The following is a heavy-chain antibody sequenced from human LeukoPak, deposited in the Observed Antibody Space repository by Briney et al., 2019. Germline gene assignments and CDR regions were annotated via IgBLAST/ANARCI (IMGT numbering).Heavy chain of an antibody. D-gene: IGHD3-10*01. CDR3: ARGGYYGSGSYYNVGYYGTDV. Sequence: ASVKVSCKASGYTFTSYAMHWVSQAPGQRLEWMGWINAGNGNTKYSQKFQGRVTITRDTSASTAYMELSSLRSEDTAVYYCARGGYYGSGSYYNVGYYGTDVWGKGTTVTVSS. CDR2: INAGNGNT. CDR1: GYTFTSYA. J-gene: IGHJ6*04. V-gene: IGHV1-3*01.